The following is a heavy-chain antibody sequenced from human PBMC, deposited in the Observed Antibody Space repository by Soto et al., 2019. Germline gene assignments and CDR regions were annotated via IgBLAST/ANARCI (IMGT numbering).Heavy chain of an antibody. Sequence: SLRLSCTASGFTFGDYAMSWFRQAPGKGLEWVGFIRSKAYGGTTEYAASVKGRFTSSRDDSKSIAYLQMNSLKTEDTAVYYCTTEGPGYCSGGSCYPLDYWGQGTLVTVSS. V-gene: IGHV3-49*03. D-gene: IGHD2-15*01. CDR2: IRSKAYGGTT. J-gene: IGHJ4*02. CDR1: GFTFGDYA. CDR3: TTEGPGYCSGGSCYPLDY.